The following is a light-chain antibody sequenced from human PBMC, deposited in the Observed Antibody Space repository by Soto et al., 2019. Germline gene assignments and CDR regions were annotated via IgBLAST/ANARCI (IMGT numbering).Light chain of an antibody. CDR1: QGISRY. J-gene: IGKJ4*01. CDR3: RQLNTYPVT. Sequence: DIRMKMSPSAVSAYVGDRVTITCRASQGISRYLSWYQQKPGRAPKLLISAASTLQSGVPARFSGSGSGTDFTLSITILQPEDFATYYCRQLNTYPVTFGGGTKL. CDR2: AAS. V-gene: IGKV1-12*01.